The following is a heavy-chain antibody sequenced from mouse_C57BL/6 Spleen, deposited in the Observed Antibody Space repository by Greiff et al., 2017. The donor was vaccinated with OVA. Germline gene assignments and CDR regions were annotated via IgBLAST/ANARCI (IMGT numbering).Heavy chain of an antibody. V-gene: IGHV1-59*01. Sequence: QVQLKQPGAELVRPGTSVKLSCKASGYTFTSYWMHWVKQRPGQGLAWIGVIDPSDSYTNYNQKFKGKATLTVDTSSSTAYMQLSSLTSEDSAVYYCARRRIFDYWGQGTTLTVSS. CDR1: GYTFTSYW. CDR2: IDPSDSYT. J-gene: IGHJ2*01. CDR3: ARRRIFDY.